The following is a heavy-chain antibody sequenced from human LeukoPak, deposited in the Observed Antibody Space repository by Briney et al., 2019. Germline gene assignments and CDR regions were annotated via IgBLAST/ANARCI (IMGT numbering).Heavy chain of an antibody. D-gene: IGHD6-19*01. J-gene: IGHJ4*02. CDR1: GYTFTGYY. Sequence: GASVKVSCKASGYTFTGYYMHWVRQARGQGLEWMGWINPNSGGTNYAQKFQGRVTMPRDTSISTAYMELSRLRSDDTAVYYCARSTTTVAGTNFDYWGQGTLVTVSS. V-gene: IGHV1-2*02. CDR2: INPNSGGT. CDR3: ARSTTTVAGTNFDY.